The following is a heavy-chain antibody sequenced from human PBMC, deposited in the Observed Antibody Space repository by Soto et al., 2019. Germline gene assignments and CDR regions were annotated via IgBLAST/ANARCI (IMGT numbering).Heavy chain of an antibody. J-gene: IGHJ6*02. CDR1: GFTFTSSA. Sequence: GASVKVSCKASGFTFTSSAVQWVRQARGQRLEWIGWIVVGSGNTNYAQKFQERVTITRDMSTSTAYMELSSLRSEDTAVYYCAADPDILTGLHSYYYYGMDVWGQGTTVTVSS. D-gene: IGHD3-9*01. CDR2: IVVGSGNT. V-gene: IGHV1-58*01. CDR3: AADPDILTGLHSYYYYGMDV.